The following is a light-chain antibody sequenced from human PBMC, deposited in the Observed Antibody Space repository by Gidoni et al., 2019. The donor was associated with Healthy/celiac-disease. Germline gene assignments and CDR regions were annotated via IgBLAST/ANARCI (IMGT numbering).Light chain of an antibody. J-gene: IGKJ1*01. CDR2: YAS. CDR1: QGVSSY. Sequence: EIVLPQSPATLSLSPGERATLACRASQGVSSYLAVYQQKPGQVPRLLIYYASNRATGIPALFSGSGSGTDFTLTISRLEPEDFAVYYCQQRSNWPPTFGQGTKVEI. V-gene: IGKV3-11*01. CDR3: QQRSNWPPT.